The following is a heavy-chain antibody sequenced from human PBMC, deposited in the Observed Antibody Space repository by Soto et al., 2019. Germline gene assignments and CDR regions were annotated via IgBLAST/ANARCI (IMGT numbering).Heavy chain of an antibody. V-gene: IGHV1-69*01. CDR2: IIPIFGTA. Sequence: VKVSCKASGGPLISYAIIWVRQAPGQGLEWMGGIIPIFGTANYAQKFQGRVTITADESTSTAYMELSSLRSEDTAVYYCARASYYASSGYSEFDYCGQRTLVTVPS. CDR3: ARASYYASSGYSEFDY. CDR1: GGPLISYA. D-gene: IGHD3-22*01. J-gene: IGHJ4*02.